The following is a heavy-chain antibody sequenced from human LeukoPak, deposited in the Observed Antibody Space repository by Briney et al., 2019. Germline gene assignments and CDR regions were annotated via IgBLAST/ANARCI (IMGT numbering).Heavy chain of an antibody. V-gene: IGHV3-48*01. D-gene: IGHD2-8*02. CDR1: GFTFSSYS. CDR3: ARDSAVLVVYAQGGFDY. Sequence: QPGGSLRLSCAASGFTFSSYSMNWVRQAPGKGLEWVSYISSSSTTIYYADSVKGRFTISRDNAKNSLYLQMNSLRAEDTAVYYCARDSAVLVVYAQGGFDYWGQGTLVTVSS. J-gene: IGHJ4*02. CDR2: ISSSSTTI.